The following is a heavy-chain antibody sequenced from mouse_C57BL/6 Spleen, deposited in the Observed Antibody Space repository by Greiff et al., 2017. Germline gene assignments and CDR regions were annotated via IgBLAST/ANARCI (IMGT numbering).Heavy chain of an antibody. D-gene: IGHD1-1*01. CDR1: GYTFTSYT. CDR3: ASDYYGSSFSMDY. CDR2: INPSSGYT. J-gene: IGHJ4*01. V-gene: IGHV1-4*01. Sequence: QVQLKQSGAELARPGASVKMSCKASGYTFTSYTMHWVKQRPGQGLEWIGYINPSSGYTKYNQKFKDKATLTADKSSSTVYMQLSSLTSEDSAVYYCASDYYGSSFSMDYWGQGTSVTVSS.